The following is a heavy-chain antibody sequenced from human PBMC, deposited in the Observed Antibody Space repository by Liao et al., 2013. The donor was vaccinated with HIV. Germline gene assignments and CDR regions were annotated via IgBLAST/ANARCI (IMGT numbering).Heavy chain of an antibody. V-gene: IGHV4-61*02. J-gene: IGHJ5*02. Sequence: QVQLQESGPGLVKPSQTLSLTCTVSGGSISSGNYYWSWIRQPAGKGLEWIGRIYTRGSTSYNPSLKSRVTISVDTSKNQFSLKLSSVTAADTAVYYCARSNFYDFDWFDPWGQGTLVTVSS. D-gene: IGHD3-3*01. CDR2: IYTRGST. CDR3: ARSNFYDFDWFDP. CDR1: GGSISSGNYY.